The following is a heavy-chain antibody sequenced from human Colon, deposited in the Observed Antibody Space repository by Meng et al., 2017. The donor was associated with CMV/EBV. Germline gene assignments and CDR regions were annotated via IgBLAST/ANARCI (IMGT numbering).Heavy chain of an antibody. CDR2: ISTSGSTV. D-gene: IGHD3-9*01. CDR1: GFPLSDYY. J-gene: IGHJ4*02. V-gene: IGHV3-11*04. CDR3: ARGGALYYDILTGIYYFDY. Sequence: GESLKISCTASGFPLSDYYIKWIRQAPGKGLEYVAYISTSGSTVYYADSVMGRFTISRDNAKNSLYLQMNSLRAEDTAVYYCARGGALYYDILTGIYYFDYWGQGTLVTVSS.